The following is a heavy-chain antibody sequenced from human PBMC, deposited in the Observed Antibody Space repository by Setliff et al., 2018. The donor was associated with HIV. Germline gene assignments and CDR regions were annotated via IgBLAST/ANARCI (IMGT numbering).Heavy chain of an antibody. CDR3: ARGTLYYDYVWGTPFPFDY. CDR2: LYYSGST. Sequence: PSETRSLTCTVSGGSISSHFWSWIRQPPGKGLEWIGSLYYSGSTNYNPSLKSRVTISVVTSKNQFSLKLSSVTAADTAVYYCARGTLYYDYVWGTPFPFDYWGQGTLVTVSS. V-gene: IGHV4-59*11. CDR1: GGSISSHF. J-gene: IGHJ4*02. D-gene: IGHD3-16*01.